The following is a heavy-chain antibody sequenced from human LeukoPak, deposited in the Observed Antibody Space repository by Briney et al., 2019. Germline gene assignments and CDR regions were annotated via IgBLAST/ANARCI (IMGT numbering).Heavy chain of an antibody. J-gene: IGHJ4*02. Sequence: ASVKVSCKTSGYTFTGYYMHWVRQAPGQGLEWMGRINPNSGGTNYAQKFQGRVTMTRDTSISTAYMELSRLRSDDTAVYYCARTFDSSGYMAYYFDYWGQGTLVTVSS. D-gene: IGHD3-22*01. V-gene: IGHV1-2*06. CDR2: INPNSGGT. CDR1: GYTFTGYY. CDR3: ARTFDSSGYMAYYFDY.